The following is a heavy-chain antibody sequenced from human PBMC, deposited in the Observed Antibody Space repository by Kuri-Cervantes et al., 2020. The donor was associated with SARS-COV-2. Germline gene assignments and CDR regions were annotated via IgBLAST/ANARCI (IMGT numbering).Heavy chain of an antibody. V-gene: IGHV4-38-2*01. Sequence: SETLSLTCAVSGYSISSGYYWGWIRQPPGKGLEWIGSIYHSGSTYYNPSLKSRVTISVDTSKNQFSLKLSSVTAADTAVYYCARQGDSSGYYWDEYFQHWGQGTLVTVSS. CDR1: GYSISSGYY. CDR3: ARQGDSSGYYWDEYFQH. D-gene: IGHD3-22*01. CDR2: IYHSGST. J-gene: IGHJ1*01.